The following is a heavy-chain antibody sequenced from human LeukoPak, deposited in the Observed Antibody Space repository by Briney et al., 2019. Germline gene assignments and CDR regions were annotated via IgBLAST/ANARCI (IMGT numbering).Heavy chain of an antibody. CDR1: GFTFSNYE. V-gene: IGHV3-48*03. CDR3: ARGCAPIDY. J-gene: IGHJ4*02. CDR2: ISSSDSTI. Sequence: GSLRLSCAASGFTFSNYEMNWVRQAPGKGLEWVSYISSSDSTIYYADSVKGRFTISRDNAKNSLYLQMNNLRAEDTAVYYCARGCAPIDYWGQGTLVTVSS.